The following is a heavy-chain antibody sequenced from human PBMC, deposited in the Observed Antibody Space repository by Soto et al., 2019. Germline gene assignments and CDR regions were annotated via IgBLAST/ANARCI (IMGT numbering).Heavy chain of an antibody. CDR1: GGSISDFY. CDR2: LYYTGST. V-gene: IGHV4-59*01. Sequence: SETLSLTCNVSGGSISDFYWSWIRQSPGKRLEWIGYLYYTGSTNYNPALKSRVTISLDTSKNQFSLQVRSVTAADTAVYYCARGGGYDFRSSQAPPIDVWGQGTTVTVS. D-gene: IGHD3-3*01. J-gene: IGHJ6*02. CDR3: ARGGGYDFRSSQAPPIDV.